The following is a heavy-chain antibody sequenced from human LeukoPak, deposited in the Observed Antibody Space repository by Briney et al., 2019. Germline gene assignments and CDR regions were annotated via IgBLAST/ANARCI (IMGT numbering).Heavy chain of an antibody. J-gene: IGHJ4*02. CDR1: GFTVSSNY. V-gene: IGHV3-53*01. CDR3: AKSPLSYGSGIDY. D-gene: IGHD3-10*01. Sequence: GGSLRLSCAASGFTVSSNYMSWVRQAPGKGLEWVSVIYSGGSTYYADSVKGRFTISRDNSKNTLYLQMNSLRAEDTAVYYCAKSPLSYGSGIDYWGQGTLVTVSS. CDR2: IYSGGST.